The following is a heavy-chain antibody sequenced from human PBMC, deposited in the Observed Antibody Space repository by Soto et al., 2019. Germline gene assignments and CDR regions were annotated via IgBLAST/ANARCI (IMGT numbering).Heavy chain of an antibody. CDR3: AGEAPGSGMIY. Sequence: QVQLQQWGAGLLKPSETLSLTCAVYAESFTGYYWSWIRQPPGKGLEWIGEINHSGSTNYNPSLKSRVTLSVDTSKNQFSLRLSSVTAADTAMYLCAGEAPGSGMIYWGQGTLVTVSS. V-gene: IGHV4-34*01. CDR2: INHSGST. J-gene: IGHJ4*02. CDR1: AESFTGYY. D-gene: IGHD3-10*01.